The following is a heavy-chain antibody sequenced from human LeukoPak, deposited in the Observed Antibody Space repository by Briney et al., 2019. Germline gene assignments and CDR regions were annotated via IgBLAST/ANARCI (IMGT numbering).Heavy chain of an antibody. CDR2: VDPEDGET. D-gene: IGHD2-2*01. Sequence: ATVKISCKVSVYTFTDYYMHWVRQAPGKGLEWMGLVDPEDGETIYAEKFQGRVTITADTSTDTAYMELSSPRSEDTAVYYCARVPDIVVVPAANDWGQGTLVTVSS. CDR1: VYTFTDYY. CDR3: ARVPDIVVVPAAND. V-gene: IGHV1-69-2*01. J-gene: IGHJ4*02.